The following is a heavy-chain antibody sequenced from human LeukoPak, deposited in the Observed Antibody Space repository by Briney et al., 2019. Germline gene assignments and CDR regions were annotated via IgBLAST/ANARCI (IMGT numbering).Heavy chain of an antibody. CDR3: ARSRGKLLHYWFDP. CDR1: GGSISSSSYY. V-gene: IGHV4-39*01. Sequence: SETLSLTCTVSGGSISSSSYYWGWIRQPPGKGLEWIGSIYYSGSTYYNPSLKSRVTISVDTSKNQFSLKLSSVTAADTAVYYCARSRGKLLHYWFDPWGQGTLVTVSS. CDR2: IYYSGST. J-gene: IGHJ5*02.